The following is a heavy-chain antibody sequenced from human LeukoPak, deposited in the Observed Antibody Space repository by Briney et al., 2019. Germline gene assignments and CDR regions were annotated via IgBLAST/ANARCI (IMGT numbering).Heavy chain of an antibody. J-gene: IGHJ3*02. CDR3: ARGGRNYYDSSGYFFSDAFDI. CDR1: GGSISSNY. V-gene: IGHV4-59*12. D-gene: IGHD3-22*01. Sequence: SETLSLTCAVSGGSISSNYWSWIRQPPGKGLEWIGCTYYSGSTDYNPSLKSRVSISVDTSKNQFSLKLSSVTAADTAVYYRARGGRNYYDSSGYFFSDAFDIWGQGTMVTVSS. CDR2: TYYSGST.